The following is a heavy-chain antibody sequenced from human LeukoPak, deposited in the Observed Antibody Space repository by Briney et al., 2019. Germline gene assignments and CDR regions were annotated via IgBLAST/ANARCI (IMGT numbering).Heavy chain of an antibody. CDR1: GFTFRDYY. CDR2: ISGASTFT. J-gene: IGHJ4*02. Sequence: PGGSLRLSCAASGFTFRDYYMSWIRQAPGKGLEWVSYISGASTFTNYADSVKGRFAISRDNAKNTLYLQLNSLRAEDTAVYYCARVEYCSGDCYHYFEYWGQGTLVTVSS. V-gene: IGHV3-11*06. CDR3: ARVEYCSGDCYHYFEY. D-gene: IGHD2-21*02.